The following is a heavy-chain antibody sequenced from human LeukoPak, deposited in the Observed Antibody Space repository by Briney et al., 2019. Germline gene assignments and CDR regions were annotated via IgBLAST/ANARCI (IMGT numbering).Heavy chain of an antibody. J-gene: IGHJ4*02. CDR1: GYSFTSYW. Sequence: GESLKISCKGSGYSFTSYWIAWVRQMPGRGLKWMGIIFPEDSNTRYSPSFQGQVTISADKSINTAYLQWSSLKASDTAMYYCARHFDYWGQGTLVTVSS. V-gene: IGHV5-51*01. CDR2: IFPEDSNT. CDR3: ARHFDY.